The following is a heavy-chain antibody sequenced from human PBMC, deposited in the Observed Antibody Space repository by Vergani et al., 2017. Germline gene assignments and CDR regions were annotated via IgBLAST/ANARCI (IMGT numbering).Heavy chain of an antibody. V-gene: IGHV3-7*01. D-gene: IGHD2-21*01. CDR3: ARDIPRGASYFDF. Sequence: EVQLLESGGGLVQPGESLRLSCTVSGFTFSKYWMTWVRQAPGKGLEWVANIEDDGDDKNYADSVKGRFTISRDNADNSVYLQMNSLRPVDTAVYYCARDIPRGASYFDFWGRGALVIVSS. CDR2: IEDDGDDK. J-gene: IGHJ4*02. CDR1: GFTFSKYW.